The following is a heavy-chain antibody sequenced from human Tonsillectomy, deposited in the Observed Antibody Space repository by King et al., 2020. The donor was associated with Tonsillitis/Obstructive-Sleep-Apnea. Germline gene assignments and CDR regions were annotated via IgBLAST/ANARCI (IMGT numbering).Heavy chain of an antibody. V-gene: IGHV5-51*01. D-gene: IGHD3-3*01. CDR1: GYSFTSYW. CDR3: AREKYYDFWSGNYYYMDV. J-gene: IGHJ6*03. Sequence: VQLVESGAEVKKPGESLKLSCKGSGYSFTSYWIGWVRQMPGKGLEWMGIIYPGDSDTRYSPSFQGQVTISADKSISTAYLQWSSLKASDTAMYYCAREKYYDFWSGNYYYMDVWGKGTTVTVSS. CDR2: IYPGDSDT.